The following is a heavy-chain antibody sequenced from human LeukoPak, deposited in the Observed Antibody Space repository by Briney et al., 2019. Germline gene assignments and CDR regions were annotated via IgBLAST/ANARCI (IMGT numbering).Heavy chain of an antibody. J-gene: IGHJ4*02. CDR1: GGSISSSSYY. CDR2: IYHSGST. D-gene: IGHD3-10*01. V-gene: IGHV4-39*07. CDR3: ARFLVAGSGSYTKS. Sequence: SETLSLTCTVSGGSISSSSYYWGWIRQPPGKGLEWIGSIYHSGSTYYNPSLKSRVTISVDTSKNQLSLKLSSVTAADTAVYYCARFLVAGSGSYTKSWGQGTLVTVSS.